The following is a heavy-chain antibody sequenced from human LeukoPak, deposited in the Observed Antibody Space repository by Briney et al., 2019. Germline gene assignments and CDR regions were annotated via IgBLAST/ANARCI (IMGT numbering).Heavy chain of an antibody. CDR1: GFTFSSYG. CDR3: AKGIVVVPARTYYFDY. J-gene: IGHJ4*02. V-gene: IGHV3-23*01. D-gene: IGHD2-2*01. Sequence: PGGSLRLSCAASGFTFSSYGMSWVRQAPGQGLEWVSAISGSGGSTYYADSVKGRFTISRDNSKNTLYLQMNSLRAEDTAVYYCAKGIVVVPARTYYFDYWGQGTLVTVSS. CDR2: ISGSGGST.